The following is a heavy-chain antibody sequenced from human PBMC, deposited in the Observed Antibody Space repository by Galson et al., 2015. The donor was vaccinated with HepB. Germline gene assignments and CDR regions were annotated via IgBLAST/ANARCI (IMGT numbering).Heavy chain of an antibody. CDR3: AREGWELPTGYYGMDV. CDR2: IIPILGIA. J-gene: IGHJ6*02. Sequence: SVKVSCKASGGTFSSYTISWVRQAPGQGLEWMGRIIPILGIANYAQKFQGRVTITADKSTSTAYMELSSLRSEDTAVYYCAREGWELPTGYYGMDVWGQGTTVTVSS. V-gene: IGHV1-69*04. D-gene: IGHD1-26*01. CDR1: GGTFSSYT.